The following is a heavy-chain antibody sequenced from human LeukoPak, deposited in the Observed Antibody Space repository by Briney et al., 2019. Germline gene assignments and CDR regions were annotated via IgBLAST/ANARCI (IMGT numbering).Heavy chain of an antibody. J-gene: IGHJ4*02. CDR1: GYTFTVYY. CDR3: ARAPEYSSSYLIDY. CDR2: INPNSGGT. D-gene: IGHD6-6*01. V-gene: IGHV1-2*06. Sequence: GASVKVSCKASGYTFTVYYMHWVRQAPGQGLEWMGRINPNSGGTNYAQKFQGRVTMTRDTSISTAYMELSRLRSDDTAVYYCARAPEYSSSYLIDYWGQGSLVTVSS.